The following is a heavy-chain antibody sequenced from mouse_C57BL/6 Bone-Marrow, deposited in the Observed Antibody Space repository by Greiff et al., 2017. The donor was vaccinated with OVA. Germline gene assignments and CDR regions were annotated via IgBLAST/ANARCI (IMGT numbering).Heavy chain of an antibody. CDR1: GYTFTSYG. CDR3: ARSPHYSGSTSWFAY. CDR2: IYPRSGNT. J-gene: IGHJ3*01. D-gene: IGHD1-1*01. V-gene: IGHV1-81*01. Sequence: QVQLQQSGAELARPGASVKLSCKASGYTFTSYGISWVKQRTGQGLEWIGEIYPRSGNTYYNEKFKGKATLTADKSSSTAYMELRSLTSEDSAVYFCARSPHYSGSTSWFAYWGQGTLVTVSA.